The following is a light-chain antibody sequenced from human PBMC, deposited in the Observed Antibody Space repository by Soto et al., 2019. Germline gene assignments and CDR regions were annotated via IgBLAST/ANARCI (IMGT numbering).Light chain of an antibody. CDR3: QHYGNTPPSVT. CDR1: QSLSSSY. V-gene: IGKV3-20*01. J-gene: IGKJ3*01. CDR2: GAS. Sequence: EIVLTQSPGTLSLSPGERATLSCRASQSLSSSYLVWYQQKPGQAPRLLIYGASSRATGIPDRFSGSGSGTDFTLTLSRLEPEDFAVYYCQHYGNTPPSVTFGPGTKVDIK.